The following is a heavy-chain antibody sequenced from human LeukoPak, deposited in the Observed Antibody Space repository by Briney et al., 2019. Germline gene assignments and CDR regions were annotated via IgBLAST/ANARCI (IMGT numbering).Heavy chain of an antibody. CDR1: GFTFDDYA. V-gene: IGHV3-9*01. CDR2: ISWNSGSV. Sequence: GRSLRLSCAASGFTFDDYAMHWVRQAPGKGLEWVSGISWNSGSVGYADSVKGRFTISRDNAKNSLYLQMNSLRAEDTALYYCAKDIAGVVYAMTPLDYWGQGTLVTVSS. CDR3: AKDIAGVVYAMTPLDY. D-gene: IGHD2-8*02. J-gene: IGHJ4*02.